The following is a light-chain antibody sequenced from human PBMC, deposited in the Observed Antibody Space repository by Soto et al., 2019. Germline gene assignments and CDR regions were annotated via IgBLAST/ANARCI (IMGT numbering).Light chain of an antibody. V-gene: IGKV1-33*01. CDR1: QPIAYY. CDR2: DAS. CDR3: QQYDNLPLT. J-gene: IGKJ4*01. Sequence: DIQMTQSPSSLSASVGDRVTVTCQASQPIAYYLNWYQQKPGKAPKLLIYDASNLEAGVPSRFNGSGSGTDFTFTIDSLQPEDIATYHCQQYDNLPLTFGGGTKVEIK.